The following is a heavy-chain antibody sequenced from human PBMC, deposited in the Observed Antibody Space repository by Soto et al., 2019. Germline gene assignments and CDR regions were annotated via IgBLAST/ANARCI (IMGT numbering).Heavy chain of an antibody. V-gene: IGHV3-23*01. Sequence: PGGSLRLSFAASGFTFSSYAMSWVRQAPGKGLEWVSAISGSGGSTYYADSVKGRFTISRDNSKNTLYLQMNSLRAEDTAVYYCAKCSTPILAAHAFDIWGQGTMVTVSS. CDR2: ISGSGGST. J-gene: IGHJ3*02. CDR3: AKCSTPILAAHAFDI. CDR1: GFTFSSYA. D-gene: IGHD3-3*02.